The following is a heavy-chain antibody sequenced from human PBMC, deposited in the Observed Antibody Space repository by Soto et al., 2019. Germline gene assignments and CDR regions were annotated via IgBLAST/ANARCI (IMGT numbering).Heavy chain of an antibody. D-gene: IGHD5-12*01. CDR3: AREAYGYGGAYSYSGMHV. CDR1: GGSFSDSA. CDR2: MLPIFGSP. V-gene: IGHV1-69*01. Sequence: QVQLVQSGPEVKKPGSSVKVSCKASGGSFSDSALSWVRQAPGQGLEWMGGMLPIFGSPDYAQKFLGRDTVTADESTSTAYIELSRLRTEDTAIYYCAREAYGYGGAYSYSGMHVWGQGTTVTVSS. J-gene: IGHJ6*02.